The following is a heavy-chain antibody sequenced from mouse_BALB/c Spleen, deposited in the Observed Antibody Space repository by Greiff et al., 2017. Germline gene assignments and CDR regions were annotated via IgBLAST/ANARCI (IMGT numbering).Heavy chain of an antibody. CDR2: ISSGGST. D-gene: IGHD2-1*01. J-gene: IGHJ3*01. Sequence: EVKVVESGGGLVKPGGSLKLSCAASGFTFSSYAMSWVRQTPEKRLEWVASISSGGSTYYPDSVKGRFTISRDNARNILYLQMSSLRSEDTAMYYCARPYGNYGGFAYWGQGTLVTVSA. V-gene: IGHV5-6-5*01. CDR1: GFTFSSYA. CDR3: ARPYGNYGGFAY.